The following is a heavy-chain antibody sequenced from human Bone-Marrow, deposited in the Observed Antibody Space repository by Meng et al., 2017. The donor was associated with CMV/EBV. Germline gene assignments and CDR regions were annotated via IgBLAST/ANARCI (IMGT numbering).Heavy chain of an antibody. V-gene: IGHV3-21*04. CDR1: GFTFDSYS. J-gene: IGHJ4*02. Sequence: GGSLRLSCAASGFTFDSYSMNWVRQAPGKGLEWVSSISSSSSYIYYADSVKGRFTISRDNAKNSLYLQMNRLRAEDTAVYYCAKAARLYCSSTSCSTGFDHWGQGTLVTVSS. CDR2: ISSSSSYI. CDR3: AKAARLYCSSTSCSTGFDH. D-gene: IGHD2-2*01.